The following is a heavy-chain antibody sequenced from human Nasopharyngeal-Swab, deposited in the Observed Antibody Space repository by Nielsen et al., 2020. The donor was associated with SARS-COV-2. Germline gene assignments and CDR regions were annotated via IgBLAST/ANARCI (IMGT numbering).Heavy chain of an antibody. V-gene: IGHV1-24*01. CDR1: GYTLTELS. J-gene: IGHJ5*02. CDR3: ETGSPFGTSSLGWFDP. CDR2: FDPEDGET. Sequence: SVKVSCKVSGYTLTELSMHWVRQAPGKGLEWMGGFDPEDGETIYAQKFQGRVTMTEDTSTDTAYMELNSLRSEDTAVYYCETGSPFGTSSLGWFDPWGQGTLVTVSS. D-gene: IGHD2-2*01.